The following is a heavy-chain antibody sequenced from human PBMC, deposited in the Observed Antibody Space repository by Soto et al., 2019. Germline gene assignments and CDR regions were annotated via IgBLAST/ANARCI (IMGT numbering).Heavy chain of an antibody. D-gene: IGHD7-27*01. CDR2: IYDGGTT. CDR3: ARGPSGDKVDY. V-gene: IGHV4-30-4*01. CDR1: GGSISSAAYC. Sequence: QVQLQESGPRLVSPSQTLSLTCTVSGGSISSAAYCWSWIRQSPDKGLEWIGHIYDGGTTYSSPDLKGRVTISADTSETQFSLKLNSVRAADTAVYYCARGPSGDKVDYWGQGIQVTVSS. J-gene: IGHJ4*02.